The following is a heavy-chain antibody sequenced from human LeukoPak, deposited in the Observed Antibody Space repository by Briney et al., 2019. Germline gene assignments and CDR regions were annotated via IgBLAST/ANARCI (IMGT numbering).Heavy chain of an antibody. CDR3: ADLGATL. V-gene: IGHV3-72*01. CDR1: GFTFSDHY. J-gene: IGHJ4*02. D-gene: IGHD1-26*01. CDR2: IRNKANAYTT. Sequence: GGSLRLSCAASGFTFSDHYMDWVRQAPGKGRVWGGPIRNKANAYTTYHTASAIGRFTISRDGSTNSLYEQMKSLKTEGRAMYYCADLGATLWGQGTLVNVSS.